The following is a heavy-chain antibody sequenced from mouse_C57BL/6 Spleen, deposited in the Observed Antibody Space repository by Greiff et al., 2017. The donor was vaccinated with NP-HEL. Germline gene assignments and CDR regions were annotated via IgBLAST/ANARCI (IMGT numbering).Heavy chain of an antibody. J-gene: IGHJ4*01. D-gene: IGHD1-1*01. V-gene: IGHV1-62-2*01. CDR2: FYPGSGSI. CDR3: ARHEGSDYGSSYYAMDY. CDR1: GYTFTEYT. Sequence: VQLVESGAELVKPGASVKLSCKASGYTFTEYTIHWVKQRSGQGLEWIGWFYPGSGSIKYNEKFKDKATLTADKSSSTVYMELSRLTSEDSAVYFCARHEGSDYGSSYYAMDYWGQGTSVTVSS.